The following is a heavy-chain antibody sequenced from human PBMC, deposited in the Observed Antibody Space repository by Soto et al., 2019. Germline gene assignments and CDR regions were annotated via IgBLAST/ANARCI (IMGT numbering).Heavy chain of an antibody. Sequence: ASVKVSCKASGYTFTSYGISWVRQAPGQGLEWMGWISAYNGNTNYAQKLQGRVTMTTDTSTSTAYMELRSPRSDDTAVYYCAGINYFYYYTDVWGNWTTVIVSS. V-gene: IGHV1-18*01. J-gene: IGHJ6*03. CDR1: GYTFTSYG. CDR2: ISAYNGNT. CDR3: AGINYFYYYTDV.